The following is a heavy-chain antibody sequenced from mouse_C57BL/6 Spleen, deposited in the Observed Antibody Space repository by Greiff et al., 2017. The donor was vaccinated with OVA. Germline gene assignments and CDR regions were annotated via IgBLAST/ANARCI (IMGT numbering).Heavy chain of an antibody. CDR3: ARSYGREDY. D-gene: IGHD1-1*01. V-gene: IGHV1-61*01. J-gene: IGHJ2*01. CDR2: IYPSDSET. Sequence: QVQLKPPGAELVRPGSSVKLSCKASGYTFTSYWMDWVKQRPGQGLEWIGNIYPSDSETHYNQKFKDKATLTVDKSSSTAYMQLSSLTSEDSAVYYCARSYGREDYWGQGTTLTVSS. CDR1: GYTFTSYW.